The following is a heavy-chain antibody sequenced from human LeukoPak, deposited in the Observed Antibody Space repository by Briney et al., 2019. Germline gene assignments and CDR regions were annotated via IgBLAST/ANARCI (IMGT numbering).Heavy chain of an antibody. D-gene: IGHD4-17*01. CDR1: GFTFTSSA. J-gene: IGHJ4*02. CDR2: IVVGSGNT. Sequence: SVKVSCKASGFTFTSSAMQWVRQARGQRLEWIGWIVVGSGNTNYAQKFQERVTITRDMSTSTAYMELSSLRSEDTAVYYCARGLDYGETYDYWGQGTLVTVSS. V-gene: IGHV1-58*02. CDR3: ARGLDYGETYDY.